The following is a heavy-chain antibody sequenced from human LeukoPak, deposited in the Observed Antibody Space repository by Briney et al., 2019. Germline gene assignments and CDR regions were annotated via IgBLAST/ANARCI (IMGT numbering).Heavy chain of an antibody. J-gene: IGHJ6*02. CDR3: TRGRYYGMDV. Sequence: GGALRLSCAASGFTFTSYWLHWVRQAPGKGLVWVSRVNSDGSSTTYADSVKGRFTISRDNAKNTLYLQMNSLRAEDTAVYYRTRGRYYGMDVWGQGTTVTVSS. V-gene: IGHV3-74*01. CDR2: VNSDGSST. CDR1: GFTFTSYW.